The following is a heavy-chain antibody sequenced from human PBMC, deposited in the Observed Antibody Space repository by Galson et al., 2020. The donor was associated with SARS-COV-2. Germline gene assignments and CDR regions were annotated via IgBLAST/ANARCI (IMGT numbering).Heavy chain of an antibody. CDR3: ARVSVWYDSSGSYDAFDI. Sequence: ASVKVSCKASGYTFTSYAMNWVRQPPGQGLEWMGWINTNTGNPTYAQGFTGRFVFSLDTSVSTAYLQISSLKAEDTAVYYCARVSVWYDSSGSYDAFDIWGQGTMVTVSS. D-gene: IGHD3-22*01. V-gene: IGHV7-4-1*02. CDR1: GYTFTSYA. CDR2: INTNTGNP. J-gene: IGHJ3*02.